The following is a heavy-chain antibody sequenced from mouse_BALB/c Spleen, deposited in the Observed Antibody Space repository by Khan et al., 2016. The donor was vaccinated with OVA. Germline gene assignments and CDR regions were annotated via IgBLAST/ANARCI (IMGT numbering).Heavy chain of an antibody. V-gene: IGHV3-2*02. D-gene: IGHD2-3*01. Sequence: EVKLLESGPGLVKPSQSLSLTCTVTGYSITSDYAWNWIRQFPGNKLEWMGYISSSGSTNYNPALKSRISITRDTSKNQFFLQLNSVTIEDTATYDCARDGSRYNYAMDYWGQGTSVTVSS. CDR2: ISSSGST. J-gene: IGHJ4*01. CDR1: GYSITSDYA. CDR3: ARDGSRYNYAMDY.